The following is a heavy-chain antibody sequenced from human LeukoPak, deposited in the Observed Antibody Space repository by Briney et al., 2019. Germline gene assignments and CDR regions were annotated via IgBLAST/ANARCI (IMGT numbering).Heavy chain of an antibody. CDR2: ISSNGGST. V-gene: IGHV3-64*01. CDR3: AREWGP. CDR1: GFTFSSYA. D-gene: IGHD1-26*01. J-gene: IGHJ5*02. Sequence: GGSLRLSCAASGFTFSSYAMHWVRQAPGKGLEYVSAISSNGGSTYYANSVKGRFTISRDNAKNSLYLQMNSLRAEDTAVYYCAREWGPWGQGTLVTVSS.